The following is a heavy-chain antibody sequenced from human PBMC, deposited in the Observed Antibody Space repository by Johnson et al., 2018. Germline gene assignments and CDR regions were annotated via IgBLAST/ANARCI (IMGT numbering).Heavy chain of an antibody. CDR1: GFTFSSYA. CDR2: ISYDGSNK. CDR3: ARGWLQFFTAFDF. Sequence: QVQLVESGGGVVQPGRSLRLSCAASGFTFSSYAMHWVRQAPGKGLEWVAVISYDGSNKHHADSVKGRFTISRDNSKNTLYLQMNSLRSEDTAVYYFARGWLQFFTAFDFWGPGTMVTVSS. D-gene: IGHD5-24*01. V-gene: IGHV3-30-3*01. J-gene: IGHJ3*01.